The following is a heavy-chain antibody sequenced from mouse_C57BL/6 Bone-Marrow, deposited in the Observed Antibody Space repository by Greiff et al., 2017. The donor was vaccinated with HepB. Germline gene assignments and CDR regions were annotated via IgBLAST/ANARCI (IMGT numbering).Heavy chain of an antibody. CDR2: IWSDGST. Sequence: VMLVESGPGLVAPSQSLSITCTVSGFSLTSYGVHWVRQPPGKGLEWLVVIWSDGSTTYNSALKSRLSISKDNSKSQVFLKMNSLQTDDTAMYYCARHGLYYGYYSYWYFDVWGTGTTVTVSS. CDR1: GFSLTSYG. J-gene: IGHJ1*03. V-gene: IGHV2-6-1*01. CDR3: ARHGLYYGYYSYWYFDV. D-gene: IGHD2-3*01.